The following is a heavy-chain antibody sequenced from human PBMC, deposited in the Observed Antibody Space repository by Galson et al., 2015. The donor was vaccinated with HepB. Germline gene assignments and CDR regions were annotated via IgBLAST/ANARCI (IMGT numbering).Heavy chain of an antibody. CDR1: GGSISSGDYY. Sequence: TLSLTCTVSGGSISSGDYYWSWIRQPPGKGLEWIGYIYYSGSTYYNPSLKSRVTISVDTSKNQFSLKLSSVTAADTAVYYCAREPRGGYFDWFSPYYYYGMDVWGQGTTVTVSS. J-gene: IGHJ6*02. CDR2: IYYSGST. D-gene: IGHD3-9*01. V-gene: IGHV4-30-4*01. CDR3: AREPRGGYFDWFSPYYYYGMDV.